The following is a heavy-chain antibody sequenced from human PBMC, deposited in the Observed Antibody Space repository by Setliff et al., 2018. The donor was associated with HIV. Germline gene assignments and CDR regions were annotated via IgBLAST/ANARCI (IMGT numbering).Heavy chain of an antibody. V-gene: IGHV4-39*02. D-gene: IGHD3-3*01. CDR1: GGSISSSSYY. J-gene: IGHJ3*02. CDR3: ARGRWVLQFLEWGDAFDI. CDR2: IYYSGST. Sequence: SETLSLTCTVSGGSISSSSYYWGWIRQPPGKGLEWIGSIYYSGSTYYNPSLKSRVTISVDTSKNYFSLKLTSVTAADTAVYYCARGRWVLQFLEWGDAFDIWGQGTMVTVSS.